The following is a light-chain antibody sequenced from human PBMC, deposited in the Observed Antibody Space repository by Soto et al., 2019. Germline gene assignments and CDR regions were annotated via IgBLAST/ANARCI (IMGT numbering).Light chain of an antibody. Sequence: QSVVTQPASVSGSPGQSVTISCAGTSSDVGSYNLVSWYQNHPGKAPKLMIYEGSKRPSGVSNRFSGSKSGNTASLTISGLQAADEADYFCFSYAGSSTYVFGPGTKVTVL. CDR2: EGS. CDR3: FSYAGSSTYV. CDR1: SSDVGSYNL. V-gene: IGLV2-23*01. J-gene: IGLJ1*01.